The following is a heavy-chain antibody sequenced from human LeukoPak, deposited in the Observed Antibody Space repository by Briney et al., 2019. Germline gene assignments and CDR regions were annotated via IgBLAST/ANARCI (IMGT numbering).Heavy chain of an antibody. V-gene: IGHV1-18*01. CDR2: ISAYNGKT. J-gene: IGHJ4*02. CDR3: ARDRNPYYDGSGYGYC. CDR1: GYTFSSYG. D-gene: IGHD3-22*01. Sequence: ASVKVSCRASGYTFSSYGISWVRQAPGQGLEWKAWISAYNGKTNFARKFRGRVTMTTDTSTSTAYMELRSLRSDDTAIYYCARDRNPYYDGSGYGYCWGQGTLVTVPS.